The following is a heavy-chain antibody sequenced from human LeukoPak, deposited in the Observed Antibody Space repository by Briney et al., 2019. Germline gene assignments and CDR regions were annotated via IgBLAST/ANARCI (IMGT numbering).Heavy chain of an antibody. D-gene: IGHD4-17*01. Sequence: GGSLRLSCAASGFTLSSYSMNWVRQAPGKGVEWVSSISSSSSYIYYADSVKGRFTISRDNAKNSLYVQMNSLRAEDTAVYYCARDQDYGDYPWDYWGQGTLVTVSS. V-gene: IGHV3-21*01. CDR3: ARDQDYGDYPWDY. CDR1: GFTLSSYS. CDR2: ISSSSSYI. J-gene: IGHJ4*02.